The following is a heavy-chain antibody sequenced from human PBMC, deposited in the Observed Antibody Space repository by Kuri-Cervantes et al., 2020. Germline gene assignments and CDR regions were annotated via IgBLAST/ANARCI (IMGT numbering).Heavy chain of an antibody. J-gene: IGHJ6*02. Sequence: SETLSLTCTVSSGSISSGTFYWGWIRQPPGKGLEWIANINYSGTTYYTPSLKSRVTISVDTSKNQFSLRLRSVTAADTAVYYCARHNWNYPSLYYYYGMDVWSQGSTVTVSS. CDR1: SGSISSGTFY. CDR2: INYSGTT. CDR3: ARHNWNYPSLYYYYGMDV. V-gene: IGHV4-39*01. D-gene: IGHD1-7*01.